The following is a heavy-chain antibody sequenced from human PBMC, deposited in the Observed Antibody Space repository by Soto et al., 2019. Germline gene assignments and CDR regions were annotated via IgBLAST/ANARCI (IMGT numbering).Heavy chain of an antibody. CDR1: GFTFTSSA. J-gene: IGHJ5*02. V-gene: IGHV1-58*01. CDR3: AAEPTYYYDSSGLRP. CDR2: IVVGSGNT. Sequence: SVKVSCKASGFTFTSSAVQWVRQARGQRLEWIGWIVVGSGNTNYAQKFQERVTITRDRYTSKAYMEVSSLRSEDTAVYYCAAEPTYYYDSSGLRPWGQGTLVTVSS. D-gene: IGHD3-22*01.